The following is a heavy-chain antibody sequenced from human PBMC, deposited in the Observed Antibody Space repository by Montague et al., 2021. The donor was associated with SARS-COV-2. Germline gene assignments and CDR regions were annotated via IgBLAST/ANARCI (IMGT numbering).Heavy chain of an antibody. J-gene: IGHJ6*02. CDR2: IYYSGST. D-gene: IGHD5-12*01. Sequence: TLSLTCTVSGGSISSGGYYWSWIRQHPGKGLEWIGYIYYSGSTYHNPSLKSRVTISVDTSKNQFSLKLSSVTAADTAVYYCARVEFDGGYDSVPLDVWGQGTTVTVSS. CDR3: ARVEFDGGYDSVPLDV. CDR1: GGSISSGGYY. V-gene: IGHV4-31*03.